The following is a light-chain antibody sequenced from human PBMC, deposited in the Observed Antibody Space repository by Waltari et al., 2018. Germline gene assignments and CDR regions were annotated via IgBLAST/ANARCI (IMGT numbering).Light chain of an antibody. CDR3: QEYVTLPVT. CDR2: GAS. V-gene: IGKV3-20*01. Sequence: EIVLTQSPGTLSLSPGERATLSCRASQSVSRALAWYQQKPGQAPRLLIYGASSRATGIPDRFSGSGSGTDFSLTISRLEPEDFAVYYCQEYVTLPVTFGQGTKVEI. CDR1: QSVSRA. J-gene: IGKJ1*01.